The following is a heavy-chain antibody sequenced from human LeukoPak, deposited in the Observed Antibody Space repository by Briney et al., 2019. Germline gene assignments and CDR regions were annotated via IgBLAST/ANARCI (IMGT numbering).Heavy chain of an antibody. CDR1: GGSISNYS. D-gene: IGHD4-23*01. V-gene: IGHV4-4*07. CDR2: FYTSGTT. J-gene: IGHJ2*01. CDR3: ARTVVTLDLYFDP. Sequence: PSETLSLTCTVSGGSISNYSWNWIRQPAGKGLGWIGRFYTSGTTNYKPSVKSRVTMSIDTSKNQLSLKMRSVTAEDTAVYYCARTVVTLDLYFDPWGRGTLVSVSS.